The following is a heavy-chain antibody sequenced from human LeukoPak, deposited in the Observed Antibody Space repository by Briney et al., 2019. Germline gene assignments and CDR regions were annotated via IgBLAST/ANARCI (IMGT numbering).Heavy chain of an antibody. D-gene: IGHD3-3*01. CDR3: ARDQYDTWSRRGNFDS. CDR1: GFTFGKYW. Sequence: GGSLRLSCVASGFTFGKYWMSWVRQAPGKGLEWVANIKLDGSEKNYVDSVKGRFTTSRDNTKNSLYLQMNSLRAEDTAVFYCARDQYDTWSRRGNFDSWGQGTLVIVSS. CDR2: IKLDGSEK. J-gene: IGHJ4*02. V-gene: IGHV3-7*03.